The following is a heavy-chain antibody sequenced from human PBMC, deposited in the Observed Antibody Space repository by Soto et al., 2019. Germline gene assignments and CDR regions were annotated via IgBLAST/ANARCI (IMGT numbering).Heavy chain of an antibody. J-gene: IGHJ5*01. CDR1: GDSISNLDYF. V-gene: IGHV4-30-4*01. CDR3: ARGRYCLTGSCFPNWFDS. CDR2: IYKSATT. D-gene: IGHD7-27*01. Sequence: PSETLSLTCSVSGDSISNLDYFWAWIRQPPGQALEYIGYIYKSATTYYNPSFESRVAISVDTSKSQFSLNVTSVTAADTAVYFCARGRYCLTGSCFPNWFDSWGQGALVTAPQ.